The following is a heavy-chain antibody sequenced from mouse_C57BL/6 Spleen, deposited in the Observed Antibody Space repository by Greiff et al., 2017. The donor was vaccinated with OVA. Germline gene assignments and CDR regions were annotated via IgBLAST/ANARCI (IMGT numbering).Heavy chain of an antibody. CDR1: GYTFTRYL. J-gene: IGHJ2*01. CDR3: AREGITTVDFDY. V-gene: IGHV1-72*01. Sequence: QVQLPQPGAELVKPGASGKLSCKASGYTFTRYLMPWVKQRPGRGLEWIGRIDPNSGGTKYNEKFKSKATLTVDKPSSTAYMQLSSLTSEDSAVYYCAREGITTVDFDYWGQGTTLTVSS. CDR2: IDPNSGGT. D-gene: IGHD1-1*01.